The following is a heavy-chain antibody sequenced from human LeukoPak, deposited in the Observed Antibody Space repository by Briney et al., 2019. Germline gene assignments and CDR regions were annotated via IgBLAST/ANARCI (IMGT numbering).Heavy chain of an antibody. CDR3: ARRGDYFDL. CDR1: GGSISGSY. V-gene: IGHV4-59*08. D-gene: IGHD3-10*01. Sequence: SETLSLTCTVSGGSISGSYWSWIRQPPGKGLEWIGYISYSGGTNYNPSLKSRGTISVDTSKNQFSLMLSSVTAADTAVYHCARRGDYFDLWGRGALVIVSS. J-gene: IGHJ2*01. CDR2: ISYSGGT.